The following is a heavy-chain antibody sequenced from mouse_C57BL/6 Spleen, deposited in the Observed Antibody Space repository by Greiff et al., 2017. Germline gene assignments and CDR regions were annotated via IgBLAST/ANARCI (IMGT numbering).Heavy chain of an antibody. CDR2: IDPSDSET. CDR3: ARRALAYYFDY. V-gene: IGHV1-52*01. Sequence: VQLQQPGAELVRPGSSVKLSCKASGYTFTSYWMHWVKQRPIQGLEWIGNIDPSDSETHYNQKFKDKATLTVDKSSSTAYMQLSSLTSEDSAVYYCARRALAYYFDYWGQGTTLTVSS. CDR1: GYTFTSYW. J-gene: IGHJ2*01. D-gene: IGHD3-1*01.